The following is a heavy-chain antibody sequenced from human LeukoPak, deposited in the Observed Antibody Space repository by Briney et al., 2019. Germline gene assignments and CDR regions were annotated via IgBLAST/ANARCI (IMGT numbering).Heavy chain of an antibody. CDR3: ARLQGPFNIVGRY. CDR2: ISGSGGGT. CDR1: GFTFSNYA. Sequence: PGGSLRLSCEAAGFTFSNYAMSWVRQAPGKGLEWVSAISGSGGGTDYADSVRGRFTTSRDNSKSTLYLQMNSLRAEDTAVYYCARLQGPFNIVGRYWGQGTLVTVSS. J-gene: IGHJ4*02. V-gene: IGHV3-23*01. D-gene: IGHD5-12*01.